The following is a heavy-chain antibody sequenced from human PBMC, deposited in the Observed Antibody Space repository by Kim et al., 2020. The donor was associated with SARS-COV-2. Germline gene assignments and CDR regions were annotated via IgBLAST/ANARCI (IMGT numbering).Heavy chain of an antibody. CDR3: AKLPVLLWFGELYYFDY. CDR2: ISGSGGST. Sequence: GGSLRLSCAASGFTFSSYAMSWVRQAPGKGLEWVSAISGSGGSTYYADSVKGRFTISRDNSKNTLYLQMNSLRAEDTAVYYCAKLPVLLWFGELYYFDYWGQGTLVTVSS. D-gene: IGHD3-10*01. V-gene: IGHV3-23*01. J-gene: IGHJ4*02. CDR1: GFTFSSYA.